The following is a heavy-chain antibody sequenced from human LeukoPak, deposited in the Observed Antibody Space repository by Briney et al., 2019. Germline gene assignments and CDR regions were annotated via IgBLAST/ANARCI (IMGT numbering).Heavy chain of an antibody. CDR1: GYSISSYY. D-gene: IGHD6-13*01. CDR3: ARAHSSSWYGFDAFDI. V-gene: IGHV4-4*07. Sequence: SETLSLTCAVSGYSISSYYWSWIRQPAGKGLEWIGRIYTSGSTNYNPSLKSRVTMSVDTSKNQFSLKLSSVTAADTAVYYCARAHSSSWYGFDAFDIWGQGTMVTVSS. J-gene: IGHJ3*02. CDR2: IYTSGST.